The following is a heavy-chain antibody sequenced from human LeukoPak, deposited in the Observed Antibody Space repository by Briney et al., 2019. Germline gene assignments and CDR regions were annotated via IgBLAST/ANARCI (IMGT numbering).Heavy chain of an antibody. CDR1: GFTFSSYG. CDR2: ISGSGGST. Sequence: GGSLRLSCAASGFTFSSYGMSWVRQGPGKGLEWVSAISGSGGSTYYADSVKGRFTISRDNSKNTLYLQMNSLRAEDTAVYYCARVEATIYFFDYWGQGTLVTVSS. J-gene: IGHJ4*02. CDR3: ARVEATIYFFDY. V-gene: IGHV3-23*01. D-gene: IGHD5-12*01.